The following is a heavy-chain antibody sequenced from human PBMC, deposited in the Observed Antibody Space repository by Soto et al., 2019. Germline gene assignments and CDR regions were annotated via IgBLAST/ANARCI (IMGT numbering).Heavy chain of an antibody. D-gene: IGHD6-13*01. J-gene: IGHJ6*01. CDR1: GYTFTSYG. Sequence: ASVKVSCKASGYTFTSYGISWVRQAPGEGLEWMGWISAYNGNTNYAQKLQGRVTMTTDTHPSTAYMEQSRLISHDTAEYYCARTSCKRSSGYLGDYYDYYGMDVWGQGTTVTVSS. CDR3: ARTSCKRSSGYLGDYYDYYGMDV. CDR2: ISAYNGNT. V-gene: IGHV1-18*01.